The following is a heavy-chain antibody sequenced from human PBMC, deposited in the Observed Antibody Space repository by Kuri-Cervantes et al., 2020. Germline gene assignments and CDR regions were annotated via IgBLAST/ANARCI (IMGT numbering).Heavy chain of an antibody. D-gene: IGHD3-22*01. CDR3: ASRSMIVGRGYFQH. Sequence: GSLRLSCAVYGGSFSGYYWSWIRQPPGKGLEWIGEINHSGSTNYNPSLKSRVTISVDTSKNQFSLKLSPVTAADTAVYYCASRSMIVGRGYFQHWGQGTLVTVSS. V-gene: IGHV4-34*01. CDR2: INHSGST. CDR1: GGSFSGYY. J-gene: IGHJ1*01.